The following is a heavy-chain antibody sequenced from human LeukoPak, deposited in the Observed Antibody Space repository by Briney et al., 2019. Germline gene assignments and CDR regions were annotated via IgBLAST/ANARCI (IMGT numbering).Heavy chain of an antibody. CDR1: GFTFSSYG. Sequence: GGSLRFSCAASGFTFSSYGMHWVRQAPGKGLEWVAVISYDGSNKYYADSVKGRFTISRDNSKNTLYLQMNSLRAEDTAVYYCAREPPRYSYGSYYFDYWGQGTLVTVSS. V-gene: IGHV3-30*03. J-gene: IGHJ4*02. CDR3: AREPPRYSYGSYYFDY. D-gene: IGHD5-18*01. CDR2: ISYDGSNK.